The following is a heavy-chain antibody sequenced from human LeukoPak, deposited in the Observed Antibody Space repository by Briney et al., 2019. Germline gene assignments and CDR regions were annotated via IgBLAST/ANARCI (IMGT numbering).Heavy chain of an antibody. CDR3: ARDLGLGIEVWYFDL. D-gene: IGHD3-16*01. CDR1: GGSINNFY. Sequence: SETLSLTCTVSGGSINNFYWRWIRQPPGKGLEWIGYIYYSGTTNYNPSLKSRVTISVDTSKNQFSLKLSSVTAADTAVYYCARDLGLGIEVWYFDLWGRGTLVTVSS. V-gene: IGHV4-59*01. J-gene: IGHJ2*01. CDR2: IYYSGTT.